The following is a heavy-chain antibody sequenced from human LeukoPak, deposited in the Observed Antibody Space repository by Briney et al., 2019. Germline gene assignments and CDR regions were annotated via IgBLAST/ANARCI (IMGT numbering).Heavy chain of an antibody. CDR2: ISSSGSTI. J-gene: IGHJ6*03. V-gene: IGHV3-48*03. CDR3: ARAVDYYCYMDV. CDR1: GFTFSSYE. Sequence: PGGSLRLSCAASGFTFSSYEMNWVRQAPGKGLEWVSYISSSGSTIYYADSVKGRFTISRDNAKNSLYLQMNSLRAEDTAVYYCARAVDYYCYMDVWGKGTTVTISS.